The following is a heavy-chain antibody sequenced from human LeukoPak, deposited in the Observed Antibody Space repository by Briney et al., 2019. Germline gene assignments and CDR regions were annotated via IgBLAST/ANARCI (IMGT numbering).Heavy chain of an antibody. V-gene: IGHV3-74*01. CDR2: INSDGGSP. J-gene: IGHJ6*03. CDR3: ARVGGSSWGYFYYHMDV. Sequence: GGSLRLSCAASGFTFNSYLMHWVRQAPGKGLVWVSRINSDGGSPTYADSVKCRFTISRDNAKNTLYLQMNSLRAEDTAVYYCARVGGSSWGYFYYHMDVWGKGTAVTVSS. CDR1: GFTFNSYL. D-gene: IGHD6-13*01.